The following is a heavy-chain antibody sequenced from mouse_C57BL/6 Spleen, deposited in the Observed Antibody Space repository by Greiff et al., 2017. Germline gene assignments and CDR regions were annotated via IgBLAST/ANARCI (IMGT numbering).Heavy chain of an antibody. CDR3: ARDWTGFAY. CDR2: ISDGGSYT. CDR1: GFTFSSYA. Sequence: EVTLMESGGGLVKPGGSLKLSCAASGFTFSSYAMSWVRQTPEKRLEWVATISDGGSYTYYPDNVKGRFTISRDNAKNNLYLQMSHLKSEDTAMYYCARDWTGFAYWGQGTLVTVSA. J-gene: IGHJ3*01. V-gene: IGHV5-4*01.